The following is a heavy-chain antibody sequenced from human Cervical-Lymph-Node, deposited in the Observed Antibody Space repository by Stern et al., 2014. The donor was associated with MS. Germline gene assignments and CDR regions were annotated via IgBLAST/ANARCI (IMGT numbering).Heavy chain of an antibody. D-gene: IGHD3-3*01. J-gene: IGHJ6*02. CDR2: ISAYNGNA. Sequence: VQLVQSGAEVKKPGASVKVSCKSSGYTFTSYGISWVRQAPGQGLKWMGWISAYNGNANYAQKFQGRVTMTTDTSTSTAHMELGSLRSDDTAVYYCARVFDFWSGYPDFYGMDVWGQGTTVTVS. V-gene: IGHV1-18*01. CDR1: GYTFTSYG. CDR3: ARVFDFWSGYPDFYGMDV.